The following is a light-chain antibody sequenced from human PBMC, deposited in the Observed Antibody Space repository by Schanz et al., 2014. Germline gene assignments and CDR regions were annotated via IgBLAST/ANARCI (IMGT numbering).Light chain of an antibody. CDR3: AAWDDSSNSRV. CDR1: SSDVGAYNY. J-gene: IGLJ2*01. Sequence: QSALTQPPSASGSPGQSVTISCTGTSSDVGAYNYVSWYQQHPGKAPKLIISDVTRRPSGVPDRFSGSKSDNTASLTVSGLQVEDEADYYCAAWDDSSNSRVFGGGTKLTVL. V-gene: IGLV2-8*01. CDR2: DVT.